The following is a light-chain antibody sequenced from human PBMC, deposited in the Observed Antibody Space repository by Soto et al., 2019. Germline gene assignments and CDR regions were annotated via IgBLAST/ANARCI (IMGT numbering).Light chain of an antibody. CDR1: QSISSW. V-gene: IGKV1-5*01. CDR3: QQYNRYWT. J-gene: IGKJ1*01. Sequence: DIQMTQSPSTLSASVGDRVTITCRASQSISSWLAWYQQKPGKAPKLLIYDASSLESGVPSRFSGSGSGTEFTSTISSLQPDDFATYYCQQYNRYWTFGQGTKVEIK. CDR2: DAS.